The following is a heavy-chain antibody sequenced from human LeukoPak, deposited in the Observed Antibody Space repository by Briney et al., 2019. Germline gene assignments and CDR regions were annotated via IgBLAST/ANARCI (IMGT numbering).Heavy chain of an antibody. J-gene: IGHJ4*02. CDR3: ARLGGPVGYYFDY. Sequence: SETLSLTCAVSGGSISSYYRSWIRQPPGKGLEWIGYIYYSGSTNYNPSLKSRVSISVDTSKNQFSLKLSSVTAADTAVYYCARLGGPVGYYFDYWGQGTLVTVSS. CDR2: IYYSGST. CDR1: GGSISSYY. D-gene: IGHD3-16*01. V-gene: IGHV4-59*08.